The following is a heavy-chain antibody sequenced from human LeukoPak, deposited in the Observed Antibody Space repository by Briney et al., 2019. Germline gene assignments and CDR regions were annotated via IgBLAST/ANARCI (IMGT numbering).Heavy chain of an antibody. Sequence: ASETLSLTCTVSGGYISGYYWSWIRQPPGKGLEWIGYSGGTNYNPSLKSRLTISVDTSKNQFSLQLRSVTEADTAVYYCARDPIVWGQGTLVTVSS. CDR3: ARDPIV. D-gene: IGHD2-15*01. V-gene: IGHV4-59*01. CDR2: SGGT. J-gene: IGHJ4*02. CDR1: GGYISGYY.